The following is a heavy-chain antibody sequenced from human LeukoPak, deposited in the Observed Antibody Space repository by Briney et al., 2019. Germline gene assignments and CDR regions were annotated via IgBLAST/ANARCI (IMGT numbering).Heavy chain of an antibody. D-gene: IGHD6-19*01. J-gene: IGHJ4*02. Sequence: PGGSLRLSCAASGFTFSSYGMHWVRQAPGKGLEWVAFIRYDGSNKYYADSVKGRFTISRDNSKNTLYLQMNSLRAEDTAAYYCAKERDSSGWYSDFDYWGQGTLVTVSS. V-gene: IGHV3-30*02. CDR1: GFTFSSYG. CDR2: IRYDGSNK. CDR3: AKERDSSGWYSDFDY.